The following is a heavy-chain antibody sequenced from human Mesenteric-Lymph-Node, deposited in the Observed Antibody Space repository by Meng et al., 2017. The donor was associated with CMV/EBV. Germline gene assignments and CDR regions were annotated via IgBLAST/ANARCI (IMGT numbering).Heavy chain of an antibody. CDR2: IEYSGGRS. D-gene: IGHD6-19*01. J-gene: IGHJ4*02. CDR3: AKDFASGWSLDFDY. Sequence: GFTFSYYDRNGVRQAPGKGLEWGSSIEYSGGRSWFPDSVEGRLTISRDNSKKTLYLQMNSLRAEDTAVYYCAKDFASGWSLDFDYWGQGTLVTVSS. CDR1: GFTFSYYD. V-gene: IGHV3-23*01.